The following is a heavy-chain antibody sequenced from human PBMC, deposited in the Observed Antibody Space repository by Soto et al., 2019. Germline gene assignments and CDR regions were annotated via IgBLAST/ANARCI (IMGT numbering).Heavy chain of an antibody. CDR2: VITVLGIS. J-gene: IGHJ6*03. Sequence: QVQLGQSGAEVKKPGSSVKVSCKASGGTLSSHTISWVRRAPGQGLEWMGRVITVLGISNYAQKLQGRVTITADKSTSTAYMELSSLRSEDTAVYYCARDYCTTTSCYIRPYSNFMDVWGKGTTVTVSS. CDR1: GGTLSSHT. CDR3: ARDYCTTTSCYIRPYSNFMDV. D-gene: IGHD2-2*01. V-gene: IGHV1-69*08.